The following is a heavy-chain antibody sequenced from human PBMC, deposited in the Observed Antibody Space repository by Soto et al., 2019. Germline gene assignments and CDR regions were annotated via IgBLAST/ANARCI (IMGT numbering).Heavy chain of an antibody. V-gene: IGHV3-74*01. CDR3: TSDTFGLRDT. CDR1: GFPFSHYW. J-gene: IGHJ5*02. CDR2: INPAGTIT. D-gene: IGHD3-16*01. Sequence: MQMVESGGGSVQPGGSLRLSCAASGFPFSHYWMHWVRQTPGKGLVWVSRINPAGTITNYADSVEGRFTISRDNADSALFLQMNSLGAEGTAIYYCTSDTFGLRDTWGQGTLVTVSS.